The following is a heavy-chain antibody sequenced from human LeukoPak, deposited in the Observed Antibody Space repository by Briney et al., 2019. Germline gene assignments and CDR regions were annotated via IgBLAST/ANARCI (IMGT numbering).Heavy chain of an antibody. D-gene: IGHD6-6*01. CDR2: IYPGDSDT. CDR1: GYSFTSYW. V-gene: IGHV5-51*01. Sequence: GESLKISCKGSGYSFTSYWMGWVRQMPGKGLEWMGIIYPGDSDTRYSPSFQGQVTISADKSISTAYLQWSSLKASDTAMYYCARQVEYSSSSGGYYYYYYMDVWGKGTTVTVSS. CDR3: ARQVEYSSSSGGYYYYYYMDV. J-gene: IGHJ6*03.